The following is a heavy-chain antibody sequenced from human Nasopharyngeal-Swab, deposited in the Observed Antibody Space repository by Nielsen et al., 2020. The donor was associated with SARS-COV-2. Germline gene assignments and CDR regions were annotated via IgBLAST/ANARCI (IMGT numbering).Heavy chain of an antibody. CDR3: AREIGIDSSGYNGLGDAFDI. D-gene: IGHD3-22*01. V-gene: IGHV4-34*01. CDR1: GGSFSGYY. CDR2: INHSGST. J-gene: IGHJ3*02. Sequence: SETLSLTCAVYGGSFSGYYWSWIRQPPGKGLEWIGEINHSGSTNYNPSLKSRVTISVDRSKNQFSLKLNSVTAADTAVYYCAREIGIDSSGYNGLGDAFDIWGQGTMVTVSS.